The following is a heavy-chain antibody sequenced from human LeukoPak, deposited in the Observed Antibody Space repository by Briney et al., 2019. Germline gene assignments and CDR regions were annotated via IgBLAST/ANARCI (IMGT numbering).Heavy chain of an antibody. Sequence: SETLSLTSAVYGGFFSGYYWSWIRKPPGKGLEWIGEINHSGSTNYNPSLKSRVTISVDTSKNQFSLKLSSVTAADTAVYYCARGRITMVRGFYGMDVWGKGTTVTVSS. CDR1: GGFFSGYY. V-gene: IGHV4-34*01. D-gene: IGHD3-10*01. J-gene: IGHJ6*04. CDR3: ARGRITMVRGFYGMDV. CDR2: INHSGST.